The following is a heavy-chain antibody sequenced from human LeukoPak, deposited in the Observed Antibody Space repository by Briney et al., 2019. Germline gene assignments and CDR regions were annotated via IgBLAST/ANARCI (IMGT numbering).Heavy chain of an antibody. Sequence: GGSLRLSCAASGFTFTTYWMSWIRQLPGKGLEWVANTNQDGTEKYYVDSVKGRFTISRDNAKNSLDLQMNSLRVEDTGIYYCVKVAKYYFGSETYYFFEHWGQGTPVTVSS. CDR3: VKVAKYYFGSETYYFFEH. J-gene: IGHJ4*02. V-gene: IGHV3-7*01. CDR2: TNQDGTEK. D-gene: IGHD3-10*01. CDR1: GFTFTTYW.